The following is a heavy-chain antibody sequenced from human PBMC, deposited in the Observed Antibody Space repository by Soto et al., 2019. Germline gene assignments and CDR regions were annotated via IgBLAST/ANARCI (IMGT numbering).Heavy chain of an antibody. CDR2: IYYSGSS. CDR1: GGAIRSVGYY. J-gene: IGHJ4*02. CDR3: ARLECDQNPRGFDC. Sequence: QLQLQESGPGLVKPSETLSLTCTVSGGAIRSVGYYWVWVRQPPGKPLEWIGSIYYSGSSYYNSSLKSRATISVDTSKNQFSLGLNSVTAADTAVYYYARLECDQNPRGFDCWGQGTRVTVTS. D-gene: IGHD2-21*02. V-gene: IGHV4-39*01.